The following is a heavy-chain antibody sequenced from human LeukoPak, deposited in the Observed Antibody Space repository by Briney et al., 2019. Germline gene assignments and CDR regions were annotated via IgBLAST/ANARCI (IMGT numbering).Heavy chain of an antibody. CDR3: ARAYDYADGYFDY. CDR1: GFTFNTYE. V-gene: IGHV3-48*03. J-gene: IGHJ4*02. Sequence: GGSLRLSCAASGFTFNTYEMNWVRQAPGKGLEWVSYISASGNTIYYADSVKGRFTISRDNAKNSLYLQMNSLRADDTAVYYCARAYDYADGYFDYWGQGTLVTVSS. D-gene: IGHD4-17*01. CDR2: ISASGNTI.